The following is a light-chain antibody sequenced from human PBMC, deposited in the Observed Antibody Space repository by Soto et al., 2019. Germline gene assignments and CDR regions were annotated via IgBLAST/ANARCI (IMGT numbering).Light chain of an antibody. CDR1: QSVSSN. V-gene: IGKV3-15*01. CDR3: QQYHSRRT. J-gene: IGKJ1*01. Sequence: EIVMTQSPATLSVSPGERATLSCRASQSVSSNLAWYQQKPGQAPRLLIYDTSTRATGIPARFSGSGSGTEFTLTISSLQSEDFAVYYCQQYHSRRTFGQGTKVEIK. CDR2: DTS.